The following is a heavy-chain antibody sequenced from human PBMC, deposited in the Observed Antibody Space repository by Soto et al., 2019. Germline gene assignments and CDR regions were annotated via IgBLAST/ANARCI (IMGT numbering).Heavy chain of an antibody. J-gene: IGHJ1*01. D-gene: IGHD6-19*01. CDR2: INHSGST. V-gene: IGHV4-34*01. CDR1: GGSFSGYY. CDR3: ARVSIAVAGTRGKYFQH. Sequence: SETLSLTCSVYGGSFSGYYWIWIRQPPGKGLEWIGEINHSGSTNYNPSLKSRVTISVDTSKNQFSLKLSSVTAADTAVYYCARVSIAVAGTRGKYFQHWGQGTRVTVSS.